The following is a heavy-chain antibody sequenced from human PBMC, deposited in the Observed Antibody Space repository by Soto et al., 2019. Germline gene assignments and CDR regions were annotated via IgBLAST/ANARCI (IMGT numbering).Heavy chain of an antibody. V-gene: IGHV3-23*01. Sequence: EVQLLESGGGLVQPGGSLRLSCAASGFTFSSYAMSWVRQAPGKGLEWVSAISGSGGSTYYADSVKGRFTISRDNSKNTPYLQMHSLRAEDTAVYYCAKDPQRGYSYFTDHDPWGQGTLVTVSS. J-gene: IGHJ5*02. CDR2: ISGSGGST. CDR1: GFTFSSYA. D-gene: IGHD5-18*01. CDR3: AKDPQRGYSYFTDHDP.